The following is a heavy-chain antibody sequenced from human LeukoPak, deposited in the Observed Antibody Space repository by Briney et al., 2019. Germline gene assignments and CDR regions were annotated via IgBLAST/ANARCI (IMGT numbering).Heavy chain of an antibody. V-gene: IGHV3-66*01. J-gene: IGHJ3*02. CDR2: IYSGGST. D-gene: IGHD3-22*01. CDR1: GFTVSSNY. Sequence: PGGSLRLSCAASGFTVSSNYMSWVRQAPGKGLEWVSVIYSGGSTYYADSVKGGFTISRDNSKNTLYLQMNSLRAEDTAVYYCARDDSRRNDAFDIWGQGTMVTVSS. CDR3: ARDDSRRNDAFDI.